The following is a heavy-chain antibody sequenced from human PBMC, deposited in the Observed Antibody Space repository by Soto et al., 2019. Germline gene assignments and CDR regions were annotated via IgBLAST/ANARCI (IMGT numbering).Heavy chain of an antibody. Sequence: GGSLRLSCAASGFTFSSYAMSWVRQAPGKGLEWVSAISGSGGSTYYADSVKGRFTISRDNSKNTLYLQMNSLRAEDTAVYYCAKGGAWTFGVQNYYYGMDVWGQGTTVTVSS. D-gene: IGHD3-3*01. J-gene: IGHJ6*02. V-gene: IGHV3-23*01. CDR1: GFTFSSYA. CDR3: AKGGAWTFGVQNYYYGMDV. CDR2: ISGSGGST.